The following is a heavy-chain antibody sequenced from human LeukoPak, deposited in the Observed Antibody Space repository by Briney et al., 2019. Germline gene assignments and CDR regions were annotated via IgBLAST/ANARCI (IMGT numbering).Heavy chain of an antibody. J-gene: IGHJ4*02. CDR1: GGSMSTFY. D-gene: IGHD6-13*01. Sequence: SETLSLTCTVSGGSMSTFYWSWIRQPAGKGLEWIGRIYGSGTTNYNPTLKSRVTMSVDTSKKQFSLKLTSVTAADTAVYYCARGGSSWPFFESWGQGTLVTVSS. V-gene: IGHV4-4*07. CDR3: ARGGSSWPFFES. CDR2: IYGSGTT.